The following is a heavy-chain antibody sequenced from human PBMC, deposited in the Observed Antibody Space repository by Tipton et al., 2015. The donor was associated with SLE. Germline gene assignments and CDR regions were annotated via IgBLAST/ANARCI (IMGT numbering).Heavy chain of an antibody. CDR2: IRYNGVDK. J-gene: IGHJ6*02. V-gene: IGHV3-30*02. Sequence: SGLTFSTYGMHWVRQAPGKGLEWVAFIRYNGVDKYCADSVKGRVSISRDNDQNTLYLQMNSPRAEDTARYYCAKDRGAVPGLADSYYGMDVWGQGTTVSVSS. D-gene: IGHD3-10*01. CDR1: GLTFSTYG. CDR3: AKDRGAVPGLADSYYGMDV.